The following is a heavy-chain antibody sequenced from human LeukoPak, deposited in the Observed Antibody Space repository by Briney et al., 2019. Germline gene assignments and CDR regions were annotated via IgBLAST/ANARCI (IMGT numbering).Heavy chain of an antibody. Sequence: PSETLSLTCTVSGGSISGFHWGWIRQPPGKGLDYIGDIYYSGGTNYNPSLKSRVTISVGTSKNQFSLKLSSVTAADTAVYYCARLYSGSYTRLDPWGQGTLVTVSS. CDR2: IYYSGGT. CDR3: ARLYSGSYTRLDP. CDR1: GGSISGFH. D-gene: IGHD1-26*01. V-gene: IGHV4-59*08. J-gene: IGHJ5*02.